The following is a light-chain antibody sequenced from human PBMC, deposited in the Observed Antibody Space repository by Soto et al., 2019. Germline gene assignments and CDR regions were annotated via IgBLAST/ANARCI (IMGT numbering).Light chain of an antibody. CDR2: EVS. J-gene: IGLJ2*01. Sequence: QSALTQPASVSGSPGQSITISCTGTSSDVGNYNLVSWYQQHPGEAPKLMIYEVSERPSGVSNRFSGSKSGNTASLTISGLQADDEADYYCCSYATGGVVFGGGTKLTVL. CDR3: CSYATGGVV. V-gene: IGLV2-23*02. CDR1: SSDVGNYNL.